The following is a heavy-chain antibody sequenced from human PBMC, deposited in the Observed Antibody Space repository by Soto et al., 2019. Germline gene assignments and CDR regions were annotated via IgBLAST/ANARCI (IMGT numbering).Heavy chain of an antibody. J-gene: IGHJ6*02. D-gene: IGHD6-6*01. CDR2: IKSKTDGGTT. CDR3: TSGSSLYYYGMDL. Sequence: GGSLRLSCAASVFTFSNAWMSWVRQSPGKGLEWVGRIKSKTDGGTTDYAAPVKGRFTISRDDSKNTLYLQMNSLKTEDTAVYYCTSGSSLYYYGMDLWGQGTPVTVSS. CDR1: VFTFSNAW. V-gene: IGHV3-15*01.